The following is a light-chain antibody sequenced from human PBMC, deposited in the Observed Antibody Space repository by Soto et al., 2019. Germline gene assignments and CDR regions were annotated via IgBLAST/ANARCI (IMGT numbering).Light chain of an antibody. J-gene: IGKJ3*01. Sequence: IQMTQSPSSVSASVGDRVTITCRASQGISRWLAWYQQKPGKAPKLLIYTASRLQSGVPSRFSGSASGTDFTLTISSLQPEDSATDYCQQSNSFPFTFGPGTKVDIK. CDR3: QQSNSFPFT. CDR1: QGISRW. V-gene: IGKV1-12*01. CDR2: TAS.